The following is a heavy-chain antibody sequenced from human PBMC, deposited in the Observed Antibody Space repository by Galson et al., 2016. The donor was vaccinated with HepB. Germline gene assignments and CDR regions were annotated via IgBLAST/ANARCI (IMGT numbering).Heavy chain of an antibody. V-gene: IGHV3-23*01. D-gene: IGHD3-10*01. CDR3: ARESDYNIHSFDY. CDR1: GFTFSSYA. CDR2: ISGSGGST. J-gene: IGHJ4*02. Sequence: SLRLSCAASGFTFSSYAMNWVRQAPGKGLEWVAYISGSGGSTFYADSVKGRFTISRDNSKNTLDLQMSSLRVEDTAVYYCARESDYNIHSFDYWGQGTLVTVSS.